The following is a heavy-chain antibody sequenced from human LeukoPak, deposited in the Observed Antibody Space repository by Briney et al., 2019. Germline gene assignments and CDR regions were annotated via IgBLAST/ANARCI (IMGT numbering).Heavy chain of an antibody. CDR1: GGSISSYY. J-gene: IGHJ3*02. CDR2: IYYSGST. D-gene: IGHD1-26*01. CDR3: ARVRGGGSHPGAFDI. Sequence: SETLSLTCTVSGGSISSYYWSWIRQPPGKGLEWIGYIYYSGSTNYNPSLKSRVTISVDTSKNQFSLKLSSVTAADTAVYYCARVRGGGSHPGAFDIWGQGTMVTVSS. V-gene: IGHV4-59*01.